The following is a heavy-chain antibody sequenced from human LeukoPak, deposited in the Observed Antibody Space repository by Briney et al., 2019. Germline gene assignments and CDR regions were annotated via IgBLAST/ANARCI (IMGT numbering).Heavy chain of an antibody. V-gene: IGHV1-69*13. Sequence: SVKVSCKASGYTFTSYYMHWVRQAPGQGLEWMGGIIPILGTANYAQKSQGRVTITADESTSTAYMELSSLRSEDTAVYYCARSHRSYYYYYMDVWGKGTTVKISS. CDR2: IIPILGTA. CDR1: GYTFTSYY. J-gene: IGHJ6*03. CDR3: ARSHRSYYYYYMDV.